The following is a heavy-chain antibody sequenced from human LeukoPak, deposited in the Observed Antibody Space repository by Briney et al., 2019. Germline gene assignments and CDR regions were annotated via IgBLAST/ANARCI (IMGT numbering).Heavy chain of an antibody. D-gene: IGHD3-10*01. Sequence: SETLSLTCAVYGGSFSGYYWSWIRQPPGKGLEWIGEINHSGSTNYNPSLKSRVTISVDTSKNQFSLKLSSVTAADTAVYYCARGLLWFGDQQNNWFDPWGQGTLVTVSS. J-gene: IGHJ5*02. CDR3: ARGLLWFGDQQNNWFDP. CDR1: GGSFSGYY. CDR2: INHSGST. V-gene: IGHV4-34*01.